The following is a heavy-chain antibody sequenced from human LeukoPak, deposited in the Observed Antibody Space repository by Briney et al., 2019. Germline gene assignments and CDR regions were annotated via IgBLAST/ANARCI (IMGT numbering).Heavy chain of an antibody. CDR1: GFTFGSYA. V-gene: IGHV3-23*01. D-gene: IGHD6-13*01. CDR2: ITVTGDT. Sequence: GGSLRLSCAASGFTFGSYAMSWVRQAPGKGLEWVSGITVTGDTYYADSLKGRFTISRDNSRNTLYLQMNSLRADDTAVYYCAKVPVWQQLVDYWGQGTLVTVSS. J-gene: IGHJ4*02. CDR3: AKVPVWQQLVDY.